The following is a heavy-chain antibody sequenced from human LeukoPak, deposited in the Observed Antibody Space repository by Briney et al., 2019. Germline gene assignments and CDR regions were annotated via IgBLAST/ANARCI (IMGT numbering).Heavy chain of an antibody. CDR1: GFTFSNYG. CDR2: IWYDGSNK. CDR3: ASGSSGYPPY. V-gene: IGHV3-33*01. J-gene: IGHJ4*02. D-gene: IGHD3-22*01. Sequence: GGSLRLSCAASGFTFSNYGMHWVRQAPGKGLEWVAVIWYDGSNKYYADSVKGRFIISRDNSKNTLYLQMNSLRAEDTAVYYCASGSSGYPPYWGQGTLVTVSS.